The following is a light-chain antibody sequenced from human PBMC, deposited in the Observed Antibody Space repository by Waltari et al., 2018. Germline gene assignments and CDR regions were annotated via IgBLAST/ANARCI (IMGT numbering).Light chain of an antibody. Sequence: DIQLTQSPTFLTASVGDRVTITCRASQGISSFLAWYQQKPGKAPKLLIYAASTLQSGVPSRFSGSGSGTEFTLTISSLQPENFATYYCQQLNSDPRTFGGGTKVEIK. CDR3: QQLNSDPRT. CDR2: AAS. V-gene: IGKV1-9*01. J-gene: IGKJ4*01. CDR1: QGISSF.